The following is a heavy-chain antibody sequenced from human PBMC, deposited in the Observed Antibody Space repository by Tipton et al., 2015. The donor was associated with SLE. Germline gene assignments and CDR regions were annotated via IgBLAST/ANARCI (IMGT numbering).Heavy chain of an antibody. CDR3: ARDPNLDAFDI. J-gene: IGHJ3*02. CDR2: IYYSGST. Sequence: LRLSCAVYGGSFSGYYWSWIRQPPGKGLEWIGYIYYSGSTNYNPSLKSRVTISVDTSKNQFSLKLSSVTAADTAVYYCARDPNLDAFDIWGQGTMVTVSS. D-gene: IGHD5-24*01. CDR1: GGSFSGYY. V-gene: IGHV4-59*01.